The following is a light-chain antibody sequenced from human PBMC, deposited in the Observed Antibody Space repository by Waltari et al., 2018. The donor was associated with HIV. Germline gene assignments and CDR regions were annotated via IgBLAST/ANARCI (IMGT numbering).Light chain of an antibody. Sequence: EIVMTQSPATLSVSPGERATLSCRASQSVRDNLAWYQQKPGQAPRLLIYGASTRAIGIPVRCSGSGSGTEFTLTISSLQSEDFAVYYCQQYNKWPPVTFGGGTKVEIK. CDR2: GAS. CDR3: QQYNKWPPVT. J-gene: IGKJ4*01. CDR1: QSVRDN. V-gene: IGKV3-15*01.